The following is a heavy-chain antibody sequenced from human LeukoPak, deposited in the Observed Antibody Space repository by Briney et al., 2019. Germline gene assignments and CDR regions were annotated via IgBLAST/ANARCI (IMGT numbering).Heavy chain of an antibody. V-gene: IGHV3-23*01. Sequence: PGGSLRLSCAASGFTFSSYAMSWVRQAPGKGLEWVSAISGSGGSTYYADSVKGRFTISRDNSKNTLYLQMNSLRAEDTAVYYCAKGGSVLLWFGELKGWFDPWGQGTLVTVSS. J-gene: IGHJ5*02. CDR2: ISGSGGST. CDR1: GFTFSSYA. CDR3: AKGGSVLLWFGELKGWFDP. D-gene: IGHD3-10*01.